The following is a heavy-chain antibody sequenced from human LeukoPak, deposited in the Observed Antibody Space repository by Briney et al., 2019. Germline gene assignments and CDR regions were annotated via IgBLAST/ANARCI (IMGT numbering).Heavy chain of an antibody. Sequence: SETLSLTCAVYGGSFSGYYWSWIRQPPGKGLEWIGEINHSGSTNYNPSLKSRVTISVDTSENQLSLKPSSVTAADTAVYYCARRPGGATDHWGQGTLVTVSS. CDR1: GGSFSGYY. D-gene: IGHD1-26*01. V-gene: IGHV4-34*01. J-gene: IGHJ4*02. CDR2: INHSGST. CDR3: ARRPGGATDH.